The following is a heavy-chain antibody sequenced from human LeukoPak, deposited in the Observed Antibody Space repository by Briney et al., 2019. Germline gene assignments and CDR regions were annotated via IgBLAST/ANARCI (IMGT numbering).Heavy chain of an antibody. D-gene: IGHD2-15*01. V-gene: IGHV3-30*02. CDR2: IRYDGSNK. J-gene: IGHJ4*02. CDR3: AKGERMVVVVVAAIDY. Sequence: PRGSLRLSCAASGFTFSSYGMHWVRQAPGKGLEWVAFIRYDGSNKYYADSVKGRFTISRDNSKNTLYLQMNSLGAEDTAVYYCAKGERMVVVVVAAIDYWGQGTLVTVSS. CDR1: GFTFSSYG.